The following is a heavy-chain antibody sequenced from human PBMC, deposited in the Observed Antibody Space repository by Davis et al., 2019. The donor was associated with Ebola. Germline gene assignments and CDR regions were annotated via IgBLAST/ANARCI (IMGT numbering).Heavy chain of an antibody. Sequence: SVKVSCKASGGTFSSYAISWVRQAPGQGLEWMGRIIPILGIANYAQKFQGRVTITADKSTSTAYMELSSLRSEDTAVYYCARDSSSWYWFDPWGQGTLVTVSS. CDR2: IIPILGIA. V-gene: IGHV1-69*04. J-gene: IGHJ5*02. CDR1: GGTFSSYA. CDR3: ARDSSSWYWFDP. D-gene: IGHD6-13*01.